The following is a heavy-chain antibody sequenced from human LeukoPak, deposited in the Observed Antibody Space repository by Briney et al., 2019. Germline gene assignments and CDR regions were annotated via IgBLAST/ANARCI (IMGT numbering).Heavy chain of an antibody. CDR1: GGSIRNYY. CDR2: IYYSGST. V-gene: IGHV4-59*01. CDR3: ARGGSNRIAAAGYDWYFDL. J-gene: IGHJ2*01. D-gene: IGHD6-13*01. Sequence: SETLSLTCTVSGGSIRNYYWSWIRQPPGKGLEWIGYIYYSGSTNYNPSLKSRVTISVDTSKNQFSLKLSSVTAADTAVYYCARGGSNRIAAAGYDWYFDLWGRGTLVTVSS.